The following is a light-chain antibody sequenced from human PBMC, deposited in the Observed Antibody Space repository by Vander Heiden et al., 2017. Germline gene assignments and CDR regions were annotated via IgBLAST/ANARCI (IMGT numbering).Light chain of an antibody. V-gene: IGKV1-6*01. CDR3: LQDHTFPWT. Sequence: QMPQPPSSLSASVGDRVTITCRASQDIGNDLGWYQQRPGRAPAILISAASTLQPGVPSRFSGSRSVTEFTLTISSLQPEDFATYYCLQDHTFPWTLGQGTKVEI. CDR2: AAS. CDR1: QDIGND. J-gene: IGKJ1*01.